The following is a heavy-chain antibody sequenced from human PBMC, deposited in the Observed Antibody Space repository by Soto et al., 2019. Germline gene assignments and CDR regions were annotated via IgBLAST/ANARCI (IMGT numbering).Heavy chain of an antibody. J-gene: IGHJ4*02. CDR1: GFTFTNYG. CDR2: ISNDGSKK. CDR3: AKDWDYRGDLDY. V-gene: IGHV3-30*18. D-gene: IGHD3-10*01. Sequence: QVQLVESGGGVVQPGTSLRLSCAASGFTFTNYGMHWVRQARGKGLEWVATISNDGSKKYNADSVKGRFTISRDNSKNMLYLQMNSLRPEDTAVYYCAKDWDYRGDLDYGCQGTLVTVSS.